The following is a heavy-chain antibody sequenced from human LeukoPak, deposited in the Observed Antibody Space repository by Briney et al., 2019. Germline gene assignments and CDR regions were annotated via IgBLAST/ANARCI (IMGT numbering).Heavy chain of an antibody. Sequence: GGSLRLSCVASGFTFSSYIMHWVRQAPGKGLEWVAVISYDGNEKYYADSVKGRFTISRDNSKNTLYLQMNSLRAEDTAVYYCAKYGSGSYYKPTYYFDYWGQGTLVTVSS. CDR2: ISYDGNEK. V-gene: IGHV3-30-3*02. CDR1: GFTFSSYI. CDR3: AKYGSGSYYKPTYYFDY. J-gene: IGHJ4*02. D-gene: IGHD3-10*01.